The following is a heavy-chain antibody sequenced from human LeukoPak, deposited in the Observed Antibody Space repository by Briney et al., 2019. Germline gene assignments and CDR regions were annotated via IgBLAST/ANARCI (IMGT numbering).Heavy chain of an antibody. Sequence: SETLSLTCTVSGYSISSGYYWGWIRQPPGKGLEWIGSIYHSGSTYYNPSLKSRVTISVDTSKNQFSLKLSSVTAADTAVYYCASNYGSGSYYSKPFDYWGQGTLVTVSS. CDR1: GYSISSGYY. CDR2: IYHSGST. V-gene: IGHV4-38-2*02. D-gene: IGHD3-10*01. CDR3: ASNYGSGSYYSKPFDY. J-gene: IGHJ4*02.